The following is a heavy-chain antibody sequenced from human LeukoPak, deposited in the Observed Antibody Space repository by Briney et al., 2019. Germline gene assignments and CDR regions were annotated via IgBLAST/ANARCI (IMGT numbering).Heavy chain of an antibody. D-gene: IGHD4-17*01. CDR1: GYSFTTHG. V-gene: IGHV1-18*01. CDR2: ISSYSTYT. J-gene: IGHJ3*02. CDR3: ARVYGDYGVEGAFDI. Sequence: ASVEVSCKASGYSFTTHGISWVRQAPGQGLEWMGWISSYSTYTTYAQKFQGRVTMTTDTSTSTGYLELRSLTSDDTAVYYCARVYGDYGVEGAFDIWGQGTMVTVSS.